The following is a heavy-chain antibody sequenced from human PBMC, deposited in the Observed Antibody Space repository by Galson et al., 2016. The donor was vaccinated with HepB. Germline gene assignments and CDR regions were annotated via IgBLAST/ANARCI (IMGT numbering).Heavy chain of an antibody. CDR1: GFSLSDAELG. CDR2: IFSSDER. D-gene: IGHD3-10*01. J-gene: IGHJ5*02. CDR3: ARIRDDGSGIPASFDP. Sequence: PALVKPTQTLMLTCTVSGFSLSDAELGVSWIRQPPGKALEWLAHIFSSDERAYNTSLERRLTISKDTSKSQVVLTMTNMDPVDTGTYFCARIRDDGSGIPASFDPWGQGTLVTVSS. V-gene: IGHV2-26*01.